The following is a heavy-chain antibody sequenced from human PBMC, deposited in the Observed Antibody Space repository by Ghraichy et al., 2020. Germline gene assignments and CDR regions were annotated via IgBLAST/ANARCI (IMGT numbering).Heavy chain of an antibody. CDR2: IDNSGYT. V-gene: IGHV4-4*09. J-gene: IGHJ4*02. Sequence: SETLSLTCTVSGASISGYSWTWIRLPPGKGLEWIGYIDNSGYTNYNPSLESRVTMSVDSSKNQFSLDLRSVTAADTAVYYCASYDYYDSSAYFFYYWGQGTLLTVSS. CDR1: GASISGYS. D-gene: IGHD3-22*01. CDR3: ASYDYYDSSAYFFYY.